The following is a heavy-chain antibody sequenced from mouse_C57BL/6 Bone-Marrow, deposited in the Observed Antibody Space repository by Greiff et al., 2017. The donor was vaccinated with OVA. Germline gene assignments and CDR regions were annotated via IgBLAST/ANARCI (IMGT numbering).Heavy chain of an antibody. CDR3: AGITTVVATHWYFDV. Sequence: QVQLKQPGAELVKPGASVKMSCKASGYTFTSYWITWVKQRPGQGLEWIGDIYPGSGSTNYNEKFKSKATLTVDTSSSTAYMQLSSLTSEDSAVYYCAGITTVVATHWYFDVWGTGTTVTVSS. CDR1: GYTFTSYW. V-gene: IGHV1-55*01. J-gene: IGHJ1*03. CDR2: IYPGSGST. D-gene: IGHD1-1*01.